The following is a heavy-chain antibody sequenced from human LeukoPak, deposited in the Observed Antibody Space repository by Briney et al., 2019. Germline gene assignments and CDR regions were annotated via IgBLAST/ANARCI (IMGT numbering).Heavy chain of an antibody. CDR3: ARHVSSMVRGLMYFDY. D-gene: IGHD3-10*01. J-gene: IGHJ4*02. CDR1: GGSISSSSYY. CDR2: LYYSGST. V-gene: IGHV4-39*01. Sequence: SETLSLTCSVSGGSISSSSYYWGWIRQPPGEGLDWIGSLYYSGSTYYNASLKSRVTISVDTYKNQFSLKLNSVTAADTAVYYCARHVSSMVRGLMYFDYWGQGTLVTVSS.